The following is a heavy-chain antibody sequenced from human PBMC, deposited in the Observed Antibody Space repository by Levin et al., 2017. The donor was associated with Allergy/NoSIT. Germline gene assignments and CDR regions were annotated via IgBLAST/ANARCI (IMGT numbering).Heavy chain of an antibody. CDR2: IQTEADGGTT. CDR1: GFTSSHNW. CDR3: TTGFRNYWYFDL. Sequence: GGSLRLSCVASGFTSSHNWMSWVRQAPGKGLEWVARIQTEADGGTTDYAAPVTGRFSISRDDAERTVYLQMKSLRTEDTAVYYCTTGFRNYWYFDLWGRGTQVTVSS. D-gene: IGHD3-3*01. J-gene: IGHJ2*01. V-gene: IGHV3-15*01.